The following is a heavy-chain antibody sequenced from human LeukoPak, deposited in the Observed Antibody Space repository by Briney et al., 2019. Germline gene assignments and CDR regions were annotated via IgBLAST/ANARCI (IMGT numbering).Heavy chain of an antibody. CDR2: ISYDGSNK. CDR3: ARGVGVELDY. CDR1: GFTFSSYA. V-gene: IGHV3-30*04. Sequence: GGSLRLSCAASGFTFSSYAMHWVRQAPGKGLEWVAVISYDGSNKYYADSVKGRFTISRDNSKNTLYLQMNSLRAEDTAVYYCARGVGVELDYWGQGTLVTVSS. D-gene: IGHD1-7*01. J-gene: IGHJ4*02.